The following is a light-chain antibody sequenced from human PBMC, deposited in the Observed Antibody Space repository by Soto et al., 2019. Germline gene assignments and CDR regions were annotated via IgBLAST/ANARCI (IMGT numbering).Light chain of an antibody. CDR3: RSYGGIHNDF. V-gene: IGLV2-8*01. J-gene: IGLJ1*01. Sequence: QSALTQPPSASGSTVQSVTISCTRTSSDVGGYNYVSWYQQHPGKAPKLMIYEVSKRPSGVPDRFSGSKSVNTASLTVSGLQPDYEAECYCRSYGGIHNDFLGNGTMV. CDR2: EVS. CDR1: SSDVGGYNY.